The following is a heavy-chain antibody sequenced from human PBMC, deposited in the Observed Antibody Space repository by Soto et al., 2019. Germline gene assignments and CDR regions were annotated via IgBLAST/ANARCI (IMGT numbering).Heavy chain of an antibody. CDR2: ISYDGSNK. CDR1: GFTFSSYA. V-gene: IGHV3-30-3*01. CDR3: ARGGDSSSWSYYYYYYGMDV. J-gene: IGHJ6*02. Sequence: GGSLRLSCAASGFTFSSYAMHWVRQAPGKGLEWVAVISYDGSNKYYADSVKGRFTISRDNSKNTLYLQMNSLRAEDTAVYYCARGGDSSSWSYYYYYYGMDVWGQGTTVTVSS. D-gene: IGHD6-13*01.